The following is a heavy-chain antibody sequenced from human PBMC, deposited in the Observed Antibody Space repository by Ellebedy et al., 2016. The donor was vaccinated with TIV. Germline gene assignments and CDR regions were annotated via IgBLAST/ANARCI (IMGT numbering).Heavy chain of an antibody. Sequence: GESLKISXAASGFTFSNAWMSWVRQAPGKGLEWVGRIKSKTDYGTRDFAAPLRGRFTISRDDSKNTLHLQMNSLETDDTAVYYCAAGTGRTDFDYWGQGTLVTVSS. D-gene: IGHD2-15*01. CDR2: IKSKTDYGTR. CDR1: GFTFSNAW. CDR3: AAGTGRTDFDY. J-gene: IGHJ4*02. V-gene: IGHV3-15*01.